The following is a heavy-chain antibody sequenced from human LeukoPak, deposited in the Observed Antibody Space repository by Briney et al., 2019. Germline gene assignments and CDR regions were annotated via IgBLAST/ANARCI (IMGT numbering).Heavy chain of an antibody. CDR2: IYYSGST. D-gene: IGHD5-18*01. V-gene: IGHV4-39*07. J-gene: IGHJ4*02. CDR3: VRSRRYGDGYGPIDS. Sequence: SETLSLTCTVSGGSISSYYWGWIRQPPEKGLEWIGNIYYSGSTYYNPSLKSRVTISVDTSKNQFSLTLSSVTAADTAVYYCVRSRRYGDGYGPIDSWGQGTLVTVSS. CDR1: GGSISSYY.